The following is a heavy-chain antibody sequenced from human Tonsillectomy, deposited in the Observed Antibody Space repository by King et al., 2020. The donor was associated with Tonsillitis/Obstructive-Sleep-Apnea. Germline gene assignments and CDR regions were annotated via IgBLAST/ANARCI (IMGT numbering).Heavy chain of an antibody. CDR1: GFTFSNAW. D-gene: IGHD3-10*01. CDR3: TTDPESYYDYYGMDV. V-gene: IGHV3-15*07. J-gene: IGHJ6*02. Sequence: ERQLVQSGGGLVKPGGSLRLSCAASGFTFSNAWMNWVRQAPGKGLEWVGRIKSKTDGGTTDYAAPVKGRFTISRDDSKNTLYLQMNSLKTEDTAVYYCTTDPESYYDYYGMDVWGQGTTVTVSS. CDR2: IKSKTDGGTT.